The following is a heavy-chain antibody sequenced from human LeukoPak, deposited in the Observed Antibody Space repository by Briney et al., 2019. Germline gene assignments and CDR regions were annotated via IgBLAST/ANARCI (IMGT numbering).Heavy chain of an antibody. J-gene: IGHJ4*02. CDR1: GFTFSSYA. CDR3: AKQRSEVVVAATNY. CDR2: ISGSGGST. Sequence: PGGSLRLSCAASGFTFSSYAMSWVRQAPGKGLEWVSAISGSGGSTYYADSVKGRFTMSRDNSQNTLYLQMNSLRAEDTAVYYCAKQRSEVVVAATNYWGQGTLVTVSS. D-gene: IGHD2-15*01. V-gene: IGHV3-23*01.